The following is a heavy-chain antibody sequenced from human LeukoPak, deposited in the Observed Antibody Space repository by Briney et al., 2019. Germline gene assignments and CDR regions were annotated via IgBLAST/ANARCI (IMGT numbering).Heavy chain of an antibody. CDR1: GFTFSSYA. J-gene: IGHJ4*02. V-gene: IGHV3-21*01. Sequence: GGSLRLSCAASGFTFSSYAMHWVRQAPGKGLEWVSSISSSSSYIYYADSVKGRFTISRDNAKNSLYLQMNSLRAEDTAVYYCARGEAARLDYWGQGTLVTVSS. CDR3: ARGEAARLDY. D-gene: IGHD6-6*01. CDR2: ISSSSSYI.